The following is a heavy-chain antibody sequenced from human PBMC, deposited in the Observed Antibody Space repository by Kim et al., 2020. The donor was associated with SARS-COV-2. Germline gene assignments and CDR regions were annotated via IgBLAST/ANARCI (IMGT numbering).Heavy chain of an antibody. Sequence: GRFTISRDKSKNTLYLQMNSLRAEDTAVYYCARAEPNWYYYDSSGYYFDYWGQGTLVTVSS. V-gene: IGHV3-53*01. D-gene: IGHD3-22*01. J-gene: IGHJ4*02. CDR3: ARAEPNWYYYDSSGYYFDY.